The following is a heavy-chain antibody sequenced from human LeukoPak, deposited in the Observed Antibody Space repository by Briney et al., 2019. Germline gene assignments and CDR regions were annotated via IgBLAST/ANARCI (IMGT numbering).Heavy chain of an antibody. D-gene: IGHD6-13*01. CDR3: ARGAGYSSPRDYYYYGMDV. Sequence: KPSETLSLTCTVSGGSISSGGYYWSWIRQPPGKGLEWIGYIYYSGSTNYNPSLKSRVTISVDTSKNQFSLKLSSVTAADTAVYYCARGAGYSSPRDYYYYGMDVWGQGTTVTVSS. J-gene: IGHJ6*02. V-gene: IGHV4-61*08. CDR2: IYYSGST. CDR1: GGSISSGGYY.